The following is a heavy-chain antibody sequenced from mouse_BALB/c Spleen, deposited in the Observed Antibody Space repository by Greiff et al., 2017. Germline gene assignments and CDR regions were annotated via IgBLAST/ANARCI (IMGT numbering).Heavy chain of an antibody. V-gene: IGHV5-9-1*01. D-gene: IGHD2-2*01. Sequence: EVMLVESGGGLVKPGGSLKLSCAASGFTFSSYAMSWVRQTPEKRLEWVATISSGGSYTYYPDSVKGRFTISRDNAKNTLYLQMSSLRSEDTAMYYCARTVTPYYFDYGGQGTTLTVSS. J-gene: IGHJ2*01. CDR3: ARTVTPYYFDY. CDR2: ISSGGSYT. CDR1: GFTFSSYA.